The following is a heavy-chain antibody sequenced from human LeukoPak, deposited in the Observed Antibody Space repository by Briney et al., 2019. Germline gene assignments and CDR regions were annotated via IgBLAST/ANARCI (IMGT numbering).Heavy chain of an antibody. CDR2: IYYTGST. V-gene: IGHV4-59*01. D-gene: IGHD5-24*01. J-gene: IGHJ3*02. CDR3: ARDLLGDGRLLDI. CDR1: GGSTTSYY. Sequence: SETLSLTCTASGGSTTSYYWSWIRQPPGKRLEWIGYIYYTGSTDYNPSLKSRVTMSLDTSKNQFSLKLTSVNATDTAVYYCARDLLGDGRLLDIWGQGTMVTVSS.